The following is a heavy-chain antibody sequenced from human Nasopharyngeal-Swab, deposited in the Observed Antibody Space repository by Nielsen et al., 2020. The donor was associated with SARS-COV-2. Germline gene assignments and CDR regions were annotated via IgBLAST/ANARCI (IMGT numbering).Heavy chain of an antibody. V-gene: IGHV5-10-1*01. CDR3: ARQRVNNWFDP. Sequence: VRQMPGKGLEWMGRIDPSDSYTNYSPSFQGHVTISADKSIGTAYLQWSSLKASDTAMYYCARQRVNNWFDPWGQGTLVTVSS. CDR2: IDPSDSYT. J-gene: IGHJ5*02. D-gene: IGHD6-25*01.